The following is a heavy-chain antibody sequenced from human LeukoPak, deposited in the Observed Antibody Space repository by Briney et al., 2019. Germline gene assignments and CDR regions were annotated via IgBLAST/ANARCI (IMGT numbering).Heavy chain of an antibody. Sequence: GGSLRLSCAASGFTFSSYSMNWVRQAPGKGLEWVSSISSSSSYIYYADSVKGRFTISRDNAKNSLYPQMNSLRAEDTAVYYCARVPRSTRIPIFRWGQGTLVTVSS. CDR3: ARVPRSTRIPIFR. V-gene: IGHV3-21*01. D-gene: IGHD3-3*01. CDR1: GFTFSSYS. J-gene: IGHJ4*02. CDR2: ISSSSSYI.